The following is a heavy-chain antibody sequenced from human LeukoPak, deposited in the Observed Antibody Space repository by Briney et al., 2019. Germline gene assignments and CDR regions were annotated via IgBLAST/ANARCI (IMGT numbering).Heavy chain of an antibody. Sequence: ASVKVSCKASGYTFTSYYIHWMRQAPGQGLEWVGWINPNSGGSHYARRFQGRVTMTSDTSINTGYMELTSLTTDGTAVYYCARGPRYGESGYDLGPYWGQGTLVTVSS. J-gene: IGHJ4*02. CDR2: INPNSGGS. V-gene: IGHV1-2*02. D-gene: IGHD5-12*01. CDR3: ARGPRYGESGYDLGPY. CDR1: GYTFTSYY.